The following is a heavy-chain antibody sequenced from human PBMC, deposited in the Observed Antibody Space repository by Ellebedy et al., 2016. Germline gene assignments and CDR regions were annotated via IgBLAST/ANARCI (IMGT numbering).Heavy chain of an antibody. V-gene: IGHV3-21*01. D-gene: IGHD7-27*01. CDR3: AGDFNWVDY. Sequence: GGSLRLXXTASGFTFGSSTMTWVRQTPGKGPEFVSSIGPTGSDILYADSVKGRFTISRDNAKDSMFLQMNSLRVEDTAVYYCAGDFNWVDYWGQGTLVTVSS. CDR1: GFTFGSST. CDR2: IGPTGSDI. J-gene: IGHJ4*02.